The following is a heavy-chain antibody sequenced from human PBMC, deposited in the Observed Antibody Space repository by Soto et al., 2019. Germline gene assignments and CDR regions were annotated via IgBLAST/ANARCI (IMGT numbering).Heavy chain of an antibody. V-gene: IGHV3-53*01. CDR1: GLSVRNNY. CDR2: IYNDGTT. Sequence: EVQLEESGGGLIQPGGSLRLSCTASGLSVRNNYMSWVRQPPGMGLEWVSVIYNDGTTYYADSVKGRFTLSRDTSKNTLSLQMDSLRAEDTAVSYCVRPLPSGRNYGMDVWGQGTTVTVSS. CDR3: VRPLPSGRNYGMDV. J-gene: IGHJ6*02. D-gene: IGHD3-10*01.